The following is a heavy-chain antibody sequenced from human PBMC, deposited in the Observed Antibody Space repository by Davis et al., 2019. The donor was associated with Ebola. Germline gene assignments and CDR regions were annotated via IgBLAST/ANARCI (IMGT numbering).Heavy chain of an antibody. Sequence: ASVQVSCKASGYTFTSYGISWVRQAPGQGLEWMGWISAYNGNTNYAQKLQGRVTMTTDTSTSTAYMELRSLRSDDTAVYYCARDNGGSSPHYYYYYYGMDVWGQGTTVTVSS. V-gene: IGHV1-18*01. D-gene: IGHD6-6*01. CDR2: ISAYNGNT. J-gene: IGHJ6*02. CDR3: ARDNGGSSPHYYYYYYGMDV. CDR1: GYTFTSYG.